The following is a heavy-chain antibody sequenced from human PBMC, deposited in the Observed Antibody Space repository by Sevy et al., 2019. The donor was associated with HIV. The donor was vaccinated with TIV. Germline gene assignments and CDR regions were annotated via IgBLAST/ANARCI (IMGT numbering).Heavy chain of an antibody. J-gene: IGHJ4*02. CDR1: GGSISSGSYY. CDR3: ARLKAKSGSYSDY. Sequence: SETLSLTCTVSGGSISSGSYYWGWIRQPPGKGLEWIGSIYYSGSTYYNPSLKSRVTISVDTSKNQFSLKLSSVTAADTAVYYCARLKAKSGSYSDYWGQGTLVTVSS. V-gene: IGHV4-39*01. CDR2: IYYSGST. D-gene: IGHD1-26*01.